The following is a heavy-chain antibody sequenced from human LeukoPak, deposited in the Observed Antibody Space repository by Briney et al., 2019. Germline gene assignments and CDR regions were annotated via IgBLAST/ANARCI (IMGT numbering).Heavy chain of an antibody. V-gene: IGHV1-69*04. J-gene: IGHJ4*02. CDR1: GGSFSTYV. Sequence: SVKVSCKASGGSFSTYVITWVRQAPGQGLEWMGRIIPVLGVSNFAQKLQGRVTMTTDTSTSTAYMELRSLRSDDTAVYYCARDGYSSSTLLPPSYWGQGTLVTVSS. CDR3: ARDGYSSSTLLPPSY. D-gene: IGHD6-6*01. CDR2: IIPVLGVS.